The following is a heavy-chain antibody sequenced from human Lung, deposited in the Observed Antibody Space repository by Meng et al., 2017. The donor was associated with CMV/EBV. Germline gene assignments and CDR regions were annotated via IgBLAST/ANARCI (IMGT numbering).Heavy chain of an antibody. CDR3: LRRSGGSV. J-gene: IGHJ1*01. Sequence: QGQVGESGPELVKPSETLSLTCAVSGDSITNHNWWAWVRQPPGKGLEWIGEIPHRGSSAYNPSLKSRVSMSIDKSKNQFSLKLTSVTAADTAVYHCLRRSGGSVWGQGTLVTVSS. D-gene: IGHD3-10*01. CDR1: GDSITNHNW. V-gene: IGHV4-4*02. CDR2: IPHRGSS.